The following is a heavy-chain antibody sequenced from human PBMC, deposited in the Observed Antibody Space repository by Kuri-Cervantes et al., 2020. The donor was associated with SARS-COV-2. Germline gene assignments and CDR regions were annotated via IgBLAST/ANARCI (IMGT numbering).Heavy chain of an antibody. D-gene: IGHD6-13*01. J-gene: IGHJ5*02. CDR1: GGSISSSSYY. V-gene: IGHV4-39*01. CDR2: IYYSGST. Sequence: GSLRLSCTVSGGSISSSSYYWGWIRQPPGKGLEWIGSIYYSGSTYYNPSLKSRVTISVDTSKNQFSLQLNSVTPEDTTVYYCARAERSSWYTLMFDPWGQGTLVTCSS. CDR3: ARAERSSWYTLMFDP.